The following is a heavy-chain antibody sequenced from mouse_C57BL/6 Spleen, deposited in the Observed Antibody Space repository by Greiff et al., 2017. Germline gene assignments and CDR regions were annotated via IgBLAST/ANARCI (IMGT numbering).Heavy chain of an antibody. D-gene: IGHD2-3*01. V-gene: IGHV1-31*01. Sequence: VQLKESGPELVKPGASVKISCKASGYSFTGYYMHWVKHSHGNILDWIGYIYPYNGVSSYNQKFKGKATLTVDKSSSTAYMELRSLTSEDSAVYYCAREEDGYHDGVDYWGQGTTLTVSS. CDR3: AREEDGYHDGVDY. J-gene: IGHJ2*01. CDR2: IYPYNGVS. CDR1: GYSFTGYY.